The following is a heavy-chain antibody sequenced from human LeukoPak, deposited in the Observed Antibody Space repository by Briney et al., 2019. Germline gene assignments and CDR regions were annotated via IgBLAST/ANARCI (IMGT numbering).Heavy chain of an antibody. CDR1: GFTFSDYY. J-gene: IGHJ5*02. V-gene: IGHV3-23*01. CDR2: ISGSGGST. D-gene: IGHD2-2*01. Sequence: GGSLRLSCAASGFTFSDYYMSWIRQAPGKGLEWVSAISGSGGSTYYADSVKGRFTISRDNSKNTLYLQMNSLRAEDTAVYYCAKADIVVVPAARDNWFDPWGQGTLVTVSS. CDR3: AKADIVVVPAARDNWFDP.